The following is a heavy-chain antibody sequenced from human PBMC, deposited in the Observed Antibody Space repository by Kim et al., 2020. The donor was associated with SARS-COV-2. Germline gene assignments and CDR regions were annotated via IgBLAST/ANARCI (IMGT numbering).Heavy chain of an antibody. CDR3: ARDGGCSGGSCYLIDY. Sequence: GGSLRLSCAASGFTFSTYTMNWVRQAPGKGLEWVSSFSSVGNYIYYADSVKGRFTISRDNAKNSLYLQMSSLRAEDTAVYYCARDGGCSGGSCYLIDYWGQGTLVTVSS. D-gene: IGHD2-15*01. V-gene: IGHV3-21*01. CDR1: GFTFSTYT. CDR2: FSSVGNYI. J-gene: IGHJ4*02.